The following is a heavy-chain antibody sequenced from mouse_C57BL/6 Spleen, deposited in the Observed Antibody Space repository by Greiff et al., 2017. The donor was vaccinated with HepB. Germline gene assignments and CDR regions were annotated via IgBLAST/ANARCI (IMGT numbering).Heavy chain of an antibody. CDR1: GYTFTDYN. J-gene: IGHJ1*03. CDR3: ARVSTTSPRYELPYWYFDV. Sequence: EVQLQQSGPELVKPGASVKIPCKASGYTFTDYNMDWVKQSHGKSLEWIGDINPNNGGTIYNQKFKGKATLTVDKSSSTAYMELRSLTSEDTAVYYCARVSTTSPRYELPYWYFDVWGTGTTVTVSS. V-gene: IGHV1-18*01. CDR2: INPNNGGT. D-gene: IGHD1-1*01.